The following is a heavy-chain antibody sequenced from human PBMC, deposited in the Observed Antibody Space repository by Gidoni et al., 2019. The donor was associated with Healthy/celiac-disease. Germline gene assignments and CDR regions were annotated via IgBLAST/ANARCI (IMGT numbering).Heavy chain of an antibody. D-gene: IGHD3-22*01. J-gene: IGHJ6*03. CDR2: IIPIFGTA. CDR3: VYDSSGYPSLTYYYYYMDV. CDR1: GGTFSSYA. Sequence: QVQLVQSGAEVKKPGSSVKVSCKASGGTFSSYAISWVRQASGQGLEWMGGIIPIFGTANYAQKFQGRVTITADESTSTAYMELSSLRSEDTAVYYCVYDSSGYPSLTYYYYYMDVWGKGTTVTVSS. V-gene: IGHV1-69*01.